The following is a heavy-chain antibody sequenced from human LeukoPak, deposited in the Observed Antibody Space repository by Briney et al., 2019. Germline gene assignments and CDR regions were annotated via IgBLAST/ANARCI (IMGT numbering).Heavy chain of an antibody. D-gene: IGHD3-9*01. J-gene: IGHJ4*02. CDR2: IGASGGST. V-gene: IGHV3-23*01. Sequence: GGSLRLSCATSGFTFSSYAMSWVRQAPGKGLEWVSGIGASGGSTYYADSVKGRFTISRDNSKNMLYLQMNSLRTEDTAVYYCAKAEGCDILTGLDYWGQGTLVTVSS. CDR1: GFTFSSYA. CDR3: AKAEGCDILTGLDY.